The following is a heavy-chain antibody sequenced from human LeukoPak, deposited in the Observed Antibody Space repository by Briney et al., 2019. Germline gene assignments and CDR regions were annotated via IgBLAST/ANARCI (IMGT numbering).Heavy chain of an antibody. CDR2: IKQDGSEK. Sequence: GGSLRLSCAASGFTFSSCWMSWVRQAPGKGLEWVANIKQDGSEKYYVDSVKGRFTISRDNAKNSLYLQMNSLRAEDTAVYYCARDSSYYVWGSYRQGYMDVWGKGTTVTISS. D-gene: IGHD3-16*02. V-gene: IGHV3-7*01. CDR1: GFTFSSCW. J-gene: IGHJ6*03. CDR3: ARDSSYYVWGSYRQGYMDV.